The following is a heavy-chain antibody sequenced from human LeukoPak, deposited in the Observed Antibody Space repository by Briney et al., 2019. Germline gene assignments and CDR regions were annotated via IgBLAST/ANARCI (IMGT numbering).Heavy chain of an antibody. V-gene: IGHV1-18*01. J-gene: IGHJ4*02. Sequence: GASVKVSCMASGFTFTSYGISWVRQAPGQGLEWMGWISAYNGNTNYAQKLQGRVTMTTDTSTSTAYMELRSLRSDDTAVYYCAIGSASRYYFDYWGQGTLVTVSS. CDR3: AIGSASRYYFDY. CDR2: ISAYNGNT. D-gene: IGHD2-15*01. CDR1: GFTFTSYG.